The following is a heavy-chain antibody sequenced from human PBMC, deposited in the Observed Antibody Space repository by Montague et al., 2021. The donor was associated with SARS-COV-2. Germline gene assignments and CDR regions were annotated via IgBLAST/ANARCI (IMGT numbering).Heavy chain of an antibody. V-gene: IGHV3-7*05. CDR3: ARGYDSSGYQY. CDR2: IKQDGSEK. Sequence: SLRLSCAASGFTFSPFWMTWVRQAPGKGLEWVANIKQDGSEKYYVDSVKGRFTISRDNAKNSLYLQLDSLRAEDTAVYYCARGYDSSGYQYWGQGTLVTVSS. CDR1: GFTFSPFW. J-gene: IGHJ4*02. D-gene: IGHD3-22*01.